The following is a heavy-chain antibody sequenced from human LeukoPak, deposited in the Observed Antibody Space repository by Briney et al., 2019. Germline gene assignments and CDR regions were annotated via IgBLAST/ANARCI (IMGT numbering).Heavy chain of an antibody. CDR1: RGSINSYY. Sequence: SETLSLTCTVSRGSINSYYWSWIRQPPGKGLECLGYTYYSGSTNYNPSLKSRVTISVDTSKNQFSLKLSSVTAADTAVYYCGRVSAAAGTRQFDYWGQGTLVTVSS. D-gene: IGHD6-13*01. CDR3: GRVSAAAGTRQFDY. J-gene: IGHJ4*02. V-gene: IGHV4-59*01. CDR2: TYYSGST.